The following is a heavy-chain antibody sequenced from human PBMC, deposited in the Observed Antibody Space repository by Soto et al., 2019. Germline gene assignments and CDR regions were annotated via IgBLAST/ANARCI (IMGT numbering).Heavy chain of an antibody. J-gene: IGHJ5*01. CDR2: IYWHDDK. CDR1: GFSLSNTGVT. V-gene: IGHV2-5*01. D-gene: IGHD3-9*01. CDR3: AHSRFGILTGPFDS. Sequence: QITLKESGPTVVKPTQTLTLTCTFSGFSLSNTGVTVGWNRQPPGKALEWLALIYWHDDKRYNPSLKNRLTIAKDTSKNQVVLTLSDVGPVDTATYYCAHSRFGILTGPFDSWGQGTLVTVSS.